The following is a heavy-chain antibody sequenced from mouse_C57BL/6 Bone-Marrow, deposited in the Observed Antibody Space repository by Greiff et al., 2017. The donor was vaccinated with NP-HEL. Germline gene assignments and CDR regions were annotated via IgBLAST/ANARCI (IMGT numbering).Heavy chain of an antibody. CDR3: ARPPNYYGSSFFAY. J-gene: IGHJ3*01. CDR2: IYPRDGST. CDR1: GYTFTDYT. Sequence: VQLQQSDAELVKPGASVKISCKVSGYTFTDYTIHWMKQRPEQGLEWIGYIYPRDGSTKYNEKFKGKATLTADKSSSTAYMQLNSLTSEDAAVYFCARPPNYYGSSFFAYWGQGTLVTVSA. V-gene: IGHV1-78*01. D-gene: IGHD1-1*01.